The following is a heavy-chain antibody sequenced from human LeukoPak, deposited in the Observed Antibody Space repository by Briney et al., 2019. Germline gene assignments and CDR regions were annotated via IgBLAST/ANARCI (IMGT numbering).Heavy chain of an antibody. CDR3: ARGVSEPKAFYGRFDP. Sequence: TSETLSLTCTVSADSISSGDYYWSWIRQPPGKGLEWIGYIYFSGTTYYNPSLKSRVIISVDTSKNTFSLKLSSVTAAHTAVYYCARGVSEPKAFYGRFDPRGQGTLVTVSS. CDR1: ADSISSGDYY. J-gene: IGHJ5*02. D-gene: IGHD2/OR15-2a*01. CDR2: IYFSGTT. V-gene: IGHV4-30-4*08.